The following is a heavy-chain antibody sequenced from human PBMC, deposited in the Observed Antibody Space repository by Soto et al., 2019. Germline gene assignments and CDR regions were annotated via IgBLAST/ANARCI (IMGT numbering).Heavy chain of an antibody. CDR2: ISSSSSYI. V-gene: IGHV3-21*01. D-gene: IGHD4-17*01. CDR3: ARPPTTVTTNYLDY. CDR1: GFTFSSYS. J-gene: IGHJ4*02. Sequence: XGSLILSCAAAGFTFSSYSMNWVRQAPGKGLEWVSSISSSSSYIYYADSVKGRFTISRDNAKNSLYLQMNSLRAEDTAVYYCARPPTTVTTNYLDYWGQGTLVTVSS.